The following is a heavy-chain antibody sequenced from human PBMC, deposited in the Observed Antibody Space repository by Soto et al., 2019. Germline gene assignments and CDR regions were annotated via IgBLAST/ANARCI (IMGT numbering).Heavy chain of an antibody. V-gene: IGHV4-31*03. D-gene: IGHD1-26*01. CDR3: ARDPGIVGAKAAFDI. CDR2: IYYSGST. J-gene: IGHJ3*02. CDR1: GGSISSGGYY. Sequence: QVQLQESGPGLVKPSQTLSLTCTVSGGSISSGGYYWSWIRQHPGKGLEWIGYIYYSGSTYYNPSLKSRVTISGDTFKNQFSLKLSSGTAADTAVYYCARDPGIVGAKAAFDIWGQGTMVTVSS.